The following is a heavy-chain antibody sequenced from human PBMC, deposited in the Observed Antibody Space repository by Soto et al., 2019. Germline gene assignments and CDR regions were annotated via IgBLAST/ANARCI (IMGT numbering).Heavy chain of an antibody. CDR2: ISAYNGNT. Sequence: ASVKVSCKASGYTFTSYGISWVRQAPGQGLEWMGWISAYNGNTNYGQKLQGRVTMTSVTSTSTAYMELRSLRSDDTAVYYCARDRERDTIAVAGTDYWGQGTLVTVSS. J-gene: IGHJ4*02. V-gene: IGHV1-18*01. CDR1: GYTFTSYG. D-gene: IGHD6-19*01. CDR3: ARDRERDTIAVAGTDY.